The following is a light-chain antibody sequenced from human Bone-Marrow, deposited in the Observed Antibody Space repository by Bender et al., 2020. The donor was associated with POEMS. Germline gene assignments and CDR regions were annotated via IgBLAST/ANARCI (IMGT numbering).Light chain of an antibody. CDR1: SSNIGNHG. CDR2: YDD. V-gene: IGLV1-36*01. CDR3: QSYDSILSVYV. J-gene: IGLJ1*01. Sequence: QSVVTQPPSLSEAPRQRVTISCSGSSSNIGNHGVNCYQQLPGKAPKLLIYYDDLLTLGVTDRFSGSKSGTSASLAITGLQAEDEADFYCQSYDSILSVYVFGTGTKVTVL.